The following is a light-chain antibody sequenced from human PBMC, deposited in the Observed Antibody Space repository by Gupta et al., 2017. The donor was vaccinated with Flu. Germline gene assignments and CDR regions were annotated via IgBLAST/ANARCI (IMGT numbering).Light chain of an antibody. CDR1: QSVTSN. Sequence: PAPLSLSPGERATLACRASQSVTSNLAWYQQKPGQGPRLLIYGASTRAITIPARFSGSGSETEFTLTISSLQSEDSAVYFCQQYNNWPLAFGGGTKVEIK. CDR2: GAS. CDR3: QQYNNWPLA. V-gene: IGKV3-15*01. J-gene: IGKJ4*01.